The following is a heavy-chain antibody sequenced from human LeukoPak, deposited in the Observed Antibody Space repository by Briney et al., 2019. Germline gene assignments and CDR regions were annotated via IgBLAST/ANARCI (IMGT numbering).Heavy chain of an antibody. D-gene: IGHD3-10*01. CDR3: AKHRLLWFGELFCYFDY. Sequence: GGSLRLSCAASGFTFSSYAMSWVRQAPGKGLEWVSAISGSGGSTYYADSVKGRFTISRDNSKNTLYLQMNSLRAEDTAVYYCAKHRLLWFGELFCYFDYWGQGTLVTVSS. CDR2: ISGSGGST. CDR1: GFTFSSYA. V-gene: IGHV3-23*01. J-gene: IGHJ4*02.